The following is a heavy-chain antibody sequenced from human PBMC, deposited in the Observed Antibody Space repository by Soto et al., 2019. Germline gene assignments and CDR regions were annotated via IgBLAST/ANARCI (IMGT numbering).Heavy chain of an antibody. Sequence: QTLSLTCAISGDSVSSNSAAWNWIRQSPSRGLEWLGRTYYTSKWYNDYAVSVKSRITINPDTSKNQFSLQLNSVTPEDTAVYYCARDSRGYCSGGRCYIPPSGPWGQGTLVTVSS. J-gene: IGHJ5*02. CDR1: GDSVSSNSAA. V-gene: IGHV6-1*01. D-gene: IGHD2-15*01. CDR3: ARDSRGYCSGGRCYIPPSGP. CDR2: TYYTSKWYN.